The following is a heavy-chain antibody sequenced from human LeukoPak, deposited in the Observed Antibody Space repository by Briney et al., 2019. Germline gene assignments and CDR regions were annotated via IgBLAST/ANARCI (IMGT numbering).Heavy chain of an antibody. D-gene: IGHD6-25*01. Sequence: GGSLRLSCAASGFTFSSYWMHWVRQAPGKGLVWVSRINSDGRSTSYADSVKGRFTISRDNAKNTQYLQMNSLRAEDTAEYYCAASSAGPNWFDPWGQGTLVTVSS. J-gene: IGHJ5*02. CDR2: INSDGRST. V-gene: IGHV3-74*01. CDR3: AASSAGPNWFDP. CDR1: GFTFSSYW.